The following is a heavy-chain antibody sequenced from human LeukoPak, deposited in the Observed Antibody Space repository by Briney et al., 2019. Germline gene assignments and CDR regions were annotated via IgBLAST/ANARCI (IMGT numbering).Heavy chain of an antibody. CDR2: IIPHSGGT. V-gene: IGHV1-2*02. CDR1: GYTFTSYG. CDR3: ALSVGATMGFDY. D-gene: IGHD1-26*01. Sequence: GASVKVSCKASGYTFTSYGISWVRQAPGQGLEWMGWIIPHSGGTNYAQKFQGRVTMTRDTSISTAYMELSRLRSDDTAVYYCALSVGATMGFDYWGQGTLVTVSS. J-gene: IGHJ4*02.